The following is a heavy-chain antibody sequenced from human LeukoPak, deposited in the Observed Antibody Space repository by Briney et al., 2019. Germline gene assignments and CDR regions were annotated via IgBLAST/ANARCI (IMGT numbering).Heavy chain of an antibody. CDR1: GYTFTSYD. CDR3: ARKYFDWLDAFDI. D-gene: IGHD3-9*01. J-gene: IGHJ3*02. CDR2: MNPNSGNT. V-gene: IGHV1-8*01. Sequence: GASVKVSCKASGYTFTSYDINWVRQATGQGLEWMGWMNPNSGNTGYAQKFQGRVTMTRNTSISTAYMELSSLRSEDTAVYYCARKYFDWLDAFDIWGQGTMVTVSS.